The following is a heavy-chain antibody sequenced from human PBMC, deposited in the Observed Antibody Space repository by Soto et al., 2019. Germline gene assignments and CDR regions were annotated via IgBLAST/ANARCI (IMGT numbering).Heavy chain of an antibody. CDR1: GGSFIGYY. D-gene: IGHD5-12*01. CDR3: AGSPVATIYGGYFDY. J-gene: IGHJ4*02. CDR2: INHSGST. Sequence: SETLSLTCAVYGGSFIGYYCSCIRHAPLKWLEWIGEINHSGSTNYNPSLKSRVTISVDTSKNQFSLKLSPVTAADAAVYYCAGSPVATIYGGYFDYWGQGTLVTVSS. V-gene: IGHV4-34*01.